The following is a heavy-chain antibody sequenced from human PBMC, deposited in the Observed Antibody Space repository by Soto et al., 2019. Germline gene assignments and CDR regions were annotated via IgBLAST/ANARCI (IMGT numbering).Heavy chain of an antibody. D-gene: IGHD5-12*01. V-gene: IGHV4-4*02. J-gene: IGHJ4*02. Sequence: QLQLQESGPGLVKPSGTLSLTCTVSNGSMTSSLWWSWVRQSPGKGLEWIGGVAQSGYTSYNPSLKSRLTISQDRSRNQFSLRLTSVTAADTAVYYCARNRYGGYDFDSWGQGTLVTVSS. CDR2: VAQSGYT. CDR3: ARNRYGGYDFDS. CDR1: NGSMTSSLW.